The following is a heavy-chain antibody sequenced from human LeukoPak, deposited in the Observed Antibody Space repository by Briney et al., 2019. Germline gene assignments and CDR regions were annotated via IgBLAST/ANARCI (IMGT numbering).Heavy chain of an antibody. CDR3: TSGGYCTNTSCSVWFDP. J-gene: IGHJ5*02. Sequence: GGSLRLSCTASGFTFGDYAVNWVRQAPGKGLEWVGFIRSKTYGGTTEYAASVKGRFTISRDDSKSIAYLQMNSLKAEDTAMYYCTSGGYCTNTSCSVWFDPWGQGTLVTVSS. CDR1: GFTFGDYA. V-gene: IGHV3-49*04. D-gene: IGHD2-2*01. CDR2: IRSKTYGGTT.